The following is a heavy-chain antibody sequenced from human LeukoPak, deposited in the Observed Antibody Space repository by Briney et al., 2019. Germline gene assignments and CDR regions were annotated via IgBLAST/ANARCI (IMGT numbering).Heavy chain of an antibody. CDR1: GYTFTGYC. Sequence: ASVKVSCKASGYTFTGYCMHWVRQAPGQGLEWMGWINPNSGGTNYAQKFQGRVTMTRDTSISTAYMELSRLRSDDTAVYYCASGYSSGWYYFDYWGQGTLVTVSS. CDR2: INPNSGGT. J-gene: IGHJ4*02. V-gene: IGHV1-2*02. D-gene: IGHD6-19*01. CDR3: ASGYSSGWYYFDY.